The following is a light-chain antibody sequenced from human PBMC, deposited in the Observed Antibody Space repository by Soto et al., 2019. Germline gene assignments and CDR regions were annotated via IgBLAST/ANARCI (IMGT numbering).Light chain of an antibody. J-gene: IGKJ1*01. CDR3: MQALQTPLT. V-gene: IGKV2-28*01. CDR2: LGS. CDR1: QSLLHSNGYNY. Sequence: DIVMTQSPLSLPVTPGEPASISCRSSQSLLHSNGYNYLDWYLQKQGQSPQLLIYLGSNRASGVTDRFSGSGSGTDFTLKISRVEAEDVGVYYCMQALQTPLTFGRGTKVEIK.